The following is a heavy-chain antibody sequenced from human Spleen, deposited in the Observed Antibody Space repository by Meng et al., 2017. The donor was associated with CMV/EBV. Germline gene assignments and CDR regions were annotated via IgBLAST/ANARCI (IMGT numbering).Heavy chain of an antibody. Sequence: ASGYTFTGYYLHWVRQAPGQRLEWMGWIGPNSGGTKYAEKFQGRVTTTRDTSLSTAYLEMNSLRSDDTAVYYCARERAVAGYNWFDSWGQGTLVTVSS. CDR1: GYTFTGYY. D-gene: IGHD6-19*01. V-gene: IGHV1-2*02. CDR2: IGPNSGGT. CDR3: ARERAVAGYNWFDS. J-gene: IGHJ5*01.